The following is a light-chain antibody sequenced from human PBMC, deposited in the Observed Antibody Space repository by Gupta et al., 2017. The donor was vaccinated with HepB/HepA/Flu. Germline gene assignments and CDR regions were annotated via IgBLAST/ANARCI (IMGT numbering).Light chain of an antibody. CDR2: AAS. CDR3: QQTYSTPST. Sequence: DIQMTHSPSSLSASVGDRVTIPCRASQNIDTYLHWFQQKSGKAPKFLIYAASNLQNGVPSRFSGTGSGTDFTRTISSLQPEDFATYYCQQTYSTPSTFGPGTTVNIK. J-gene: IGKJ3*01. V-gene: IGKV1-39*01. CDR1: QNIDTY.